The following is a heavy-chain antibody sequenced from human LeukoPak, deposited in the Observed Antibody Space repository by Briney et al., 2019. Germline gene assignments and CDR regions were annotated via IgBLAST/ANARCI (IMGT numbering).Heavy chain of an antibody. CDR2: IRYDGSNK. CDR1: GFTFSSYG. V-gene: IGHV3-30*02. J-gene: IGHJ4*02. D-gene: IGHD1-1*01. Sequence: GGSLRLSCAASGFTFSSYGMHWARQAPGKGLEWVAFIRYDGSNKYYADSVKGRFTISRDNSKNTLYLQMNSLRAEDTAVYYCAKDFHNSADFDYWGQGTLVTVSS. CDR3: AKDFHNSADFDY.